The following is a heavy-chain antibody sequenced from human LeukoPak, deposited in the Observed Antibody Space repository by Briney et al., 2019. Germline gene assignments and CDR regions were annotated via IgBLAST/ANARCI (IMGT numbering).Heavy chain of an antibody. J-gene: IGHJ3*02. V-gene: IGHV4-59*01. CDR2: IYYSGST. D-gene: IGHD3-16*01. Sequence: PSETLALTCTVSGGAISSYYWSWIRKPPGKGLEWIGYIYYSGSTNYNPSLKSRVTISVDTSKNQFSLKLSSVTAAVTAVYYCARPARQWGSAPGAFDIWGQGTMVTVSS. CDR3: ARPARQWGSAPGAFDI. CDR1: GGAISSYY.